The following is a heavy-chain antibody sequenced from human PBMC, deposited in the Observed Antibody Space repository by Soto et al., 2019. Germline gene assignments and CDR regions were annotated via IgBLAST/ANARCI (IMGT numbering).Heavy chain of an antibody. CDR2: IKSKTDGGTT. V-gene: IGHV3-15*07. J-gene: IGHJ6*02. D-gene: IGHD6-6*01. Sequence: PGGSLRLSCAASGFTFSNAWMNWVRQAPGKGLEWVGRIKSKTDGGTTDYAAPVKGRFTISRDDSKNTLYLQMNSLKTEDTAVYYCTTDDVAAGPLGVSYGMDVWGQGTTVTVSS. CDR3: TTDDVAAGPLGVSYGMDV. CDR1: GFTFSNAW.